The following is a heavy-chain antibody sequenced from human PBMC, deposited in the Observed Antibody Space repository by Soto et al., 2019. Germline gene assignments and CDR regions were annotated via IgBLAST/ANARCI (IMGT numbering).Heavy chain of an antibody. CDR3: ASPEDILIGVVRMYYYGMDV. V-gene: IGHV3-53*01. CDR2: IYRGGNT. CDR1: GFNVSRKY. Sequence: GGSLRLSCAASGFNVSRKYMNWVRQAPGKGLQWVSVIYRGGNTYYADSVKGRFTISRDNSKNTLYLQMNSLRAEDTAVYYCASPEDILIGVVRMYYYGMDVWGQGNTVTVXS. J-gene: IGHJ6*02. D-gene: IGHD3-3*01.